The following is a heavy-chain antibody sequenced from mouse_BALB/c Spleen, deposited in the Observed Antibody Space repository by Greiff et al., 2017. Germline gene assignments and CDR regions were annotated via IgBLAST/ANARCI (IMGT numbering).Heavy chain of an antibody. CDR2: INPDSSTI. CDR3: ASYYGDY. Sequence: EVQLMESGGGLVQPGGSRQLSCAASGFDFSRYWLSWGRQAPGKGLEWIGEINPDSSTINYTPSLKDKFIISRDNAKHTLYLQMSKVRSEDTARYYCASYYGDYWGQGTTLTVSS. V-gene: IGHV4-1*02. CDR1: GFDFSRYW. J-gene: IGHJ2*01.